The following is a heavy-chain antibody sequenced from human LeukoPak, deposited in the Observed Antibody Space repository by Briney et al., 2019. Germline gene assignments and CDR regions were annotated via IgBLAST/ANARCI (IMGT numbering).Heavy chain of an antibody. J-gene: IGHJ5*02. Sequence: SETLSLTCTVSGGSISSHYWSWIRQPPGKGLEWIGYIYYSGSTNYNPSLKSRVTISVDTSKNQFSLKLTSVTAADTAVYYCARLPSGDWFDPWGQGTLVTVSS. CDR1: GGSISSHY. D-gene: IGHD1-26*01. V-gene: IGHV4-59*11. CDR2: IYYSGST. CDR3: ARLPSGDWFDP.